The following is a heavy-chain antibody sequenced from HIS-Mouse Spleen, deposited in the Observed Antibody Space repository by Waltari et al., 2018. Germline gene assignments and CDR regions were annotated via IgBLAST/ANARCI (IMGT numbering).Heavy chain of an antibody. J-gene: IGHJ5*02. CDR2: ISGRGGHT. D-gene: IGHD4-17*01. CDR3: AKINYGDRLVQSNWFDP. V-gene: IGHV3-23*01. Sequence: EVQLLESGGGLVQPGGSLRLSCAASGFTFSSYAMSWVRQAPGKGLEWVSAISGRGGHTYYADSVKGRFTISRDNSKNTLYLQMNSLRAEDTAVYYCAKINYGDRLVQSNWFDPWGQGTLVTVSS. CDR1: GFTFSSYA.